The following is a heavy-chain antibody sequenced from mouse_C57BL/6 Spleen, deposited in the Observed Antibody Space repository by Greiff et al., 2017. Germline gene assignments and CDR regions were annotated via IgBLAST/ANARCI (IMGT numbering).Heavy chain of an antibody. CDR1: GYTFTSYW. Sequence: VQLQQPGAELVKPGASVKLSCKASGYTFTSYWMQWVKQRPGQGLEWIGEIDPSDSYTNYNQKFKGKATLTVDTSSSTAYMQLSSLTSEDSAVYYCARREEGYYFDYWGQGTTLTVSS. CDR3: ARREEGYYFDY. V-gene: IGHV1-50*01. CDR2: IDPSDSYT. J-gene: IGHJ2*01.